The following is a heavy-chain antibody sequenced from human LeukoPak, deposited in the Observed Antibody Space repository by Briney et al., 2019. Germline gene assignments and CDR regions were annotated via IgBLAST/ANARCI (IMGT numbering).Heavy chain of an antibody. CDR3: AREAFPWVLRYFDWPTGFDP. D-gene: IGHD3-9*01. CDR2: IYTSGST. J-gene: IGHJ5*02. V-gene: IGHV4-61*02. Sequence: PSETLSLTCTVSGGPISSGTYYWSWIRQPAGKGLEWIGRIYTSGSTNYNSSLKSRVTISVDTSKNQFSLKLSSVTAADTAVYYCAREAFPWVLRYFDWPTGFDPWGQGTLVTVSS. CDR1: GGPISSGTYY.